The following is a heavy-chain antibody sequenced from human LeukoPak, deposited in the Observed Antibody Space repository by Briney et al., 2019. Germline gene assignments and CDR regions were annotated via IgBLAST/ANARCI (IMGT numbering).Heavy chain of an antibody. CDR1: GESFSGYY. CDR2: IIDTGST. Sequence: SETLSLTCAVYGESFSGYYWTWIRQPPGKGLEWIGEIIDTGSTKYNSSLKSRVTISVDTSKNEFSLKLSSVTAADTAVYYCARAMVRGVIIGPWGQGTLVTVSS. D-gene: IGHD3-10*01. J-gene: IGHJ5*02. V-gene: IGHV4-34*12. CDR3: ARAMVRGVIIGP.